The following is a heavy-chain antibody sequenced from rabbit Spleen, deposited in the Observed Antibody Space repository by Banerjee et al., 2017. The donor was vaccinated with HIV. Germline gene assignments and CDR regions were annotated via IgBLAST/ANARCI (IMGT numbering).Heavy chain of an antibody. J-gene: IGHJ4*01. V-gene: IGHV1S40*01. Sequence: QSLEESGGDLVKPGASLTLTCKASGFTISSTYWICWVRQAPGKGLEWIACIDDVDGSTYYASWAKGRFTISKTSSTTVTLQMTSLTVADTATYFCARDAGRGYEDLWGPGTLVTVS. CDR2: IDDVDGST. CDR3: ARDAGRGYEDL. CDR1: GFTISSTYW. D-gene: IGHD8-1*01.